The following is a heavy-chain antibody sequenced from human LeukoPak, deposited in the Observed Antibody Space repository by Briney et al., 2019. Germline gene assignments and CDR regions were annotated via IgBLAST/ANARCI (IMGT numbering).Heavy chain of an antibody. V-gene: IGHV4-59*01. Sequence: SETLSLTCTVSGGPISSYYWSWIRQPPGKGLEWIGYIYYSGSTNYNPSLKSRVTISVDTSKNQFSLKLSSVTAADTAVYYCARAVRQQLVSVAFDIWGQGTMVTVP. CDR2: IYYSGST. CDR1: GGPISSYY. D-gene: IGHD6-13*01. J-gene: IGHJ3*02. CDR3: ARAVRQQLVSVAFDI.